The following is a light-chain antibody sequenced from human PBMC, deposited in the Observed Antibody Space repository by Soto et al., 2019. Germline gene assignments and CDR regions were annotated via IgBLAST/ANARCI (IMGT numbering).Light chain of an antibody. J-gene: IGKJ2*01. CDR2: AAS. CDR3: QQYHDWPQRS. CDR1: QSVDIN. V-gene: IGKV3D-15*01. Sequence: EIGMTQSPATLSVSPGERVTLSCRASQSVDINLAWYQQKSGQDPRLLIYAASTRATGIPVRFSGSGSGTYFSLTISSLQSEVVAVYYCQQYHDWPQRSFGQGTKVEIK.